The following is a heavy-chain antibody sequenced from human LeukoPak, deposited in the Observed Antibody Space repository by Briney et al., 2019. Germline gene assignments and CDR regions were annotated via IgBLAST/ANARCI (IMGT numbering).Heavy chain of an antibody. Sequence: PSETLSLTCTVSDASVTTYSWSWLRQPAGKGLERIGRVYSSGATKYNPSLKSRVTISADTSKNQFSLKLPSVTAADTAVYYCARDYYGSGSYKAYFDYWGHGIQVTVSS. D-gene: IGHD3-10*01. CDR3: ARDYYGSGSYKAYFDY. CDR2: VYSSGAT. J-gene: IGHJ4*01. CDR1: DASVTTYS. V-gene: IGHV4-4*07.